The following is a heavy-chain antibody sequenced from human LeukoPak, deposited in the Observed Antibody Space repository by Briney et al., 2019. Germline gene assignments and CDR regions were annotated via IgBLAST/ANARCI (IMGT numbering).Heavy chain of an antibody. J-gene: IGHJ4*02. Sequence: ASAKVSCKASGYTFTGYYMHWVRQAPGQGLEWMGWINPNSGGTNYAQKFQGRVTMTRDTSISTAYMELSRLRSDDTAVYYCARGPLLWFGEFFDYWGQGTLVTVSS. CDR2: INPNSGGT. D-gene: IGHD3-10*01. CDR1: GYTFTGYY. V-gene: IGHV1-2*02. CDR3: ARGPLLWFGEFFDY.